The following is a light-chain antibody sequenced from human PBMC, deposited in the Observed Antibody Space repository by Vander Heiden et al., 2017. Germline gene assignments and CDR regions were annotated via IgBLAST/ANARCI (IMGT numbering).Light chain of an antibody. J-gene: IGKJ1*01. V-gene: IGKV1-5*03. CDR2: KAS. CDR1: RSIGSW. CDR3: QQYNTYLWT. Sequence: DIQMTQSPSTLSASVGDRVTITCRASRSIGSWVAWYQQKPGKAPKLLIYKASNLESGVPSRFSGSGSGTEFTLTISSLQPDDPATYFCQQYNTYLWTFGQGTKVEFK.